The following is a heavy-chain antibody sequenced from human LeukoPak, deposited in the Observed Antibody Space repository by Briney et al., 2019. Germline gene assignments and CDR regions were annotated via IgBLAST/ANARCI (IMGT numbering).Heavy chain of an antibody. CDR2: IIPIFGTA. V-gene: IGHV1-69*01. CDR3: ARSQTIVGATSSDSSDY. D-gene: IGHD1-26*01. Sequence: ASVKVSCKASGGTFSSYAISWVRQAPGQGLEWMGGIIPIFGTANYAQKFQGRVTITADESTSTAYMELSSLRSEDTAVYYCARSQTIVGATSSDSSDYWGQGTLVTVSS. CDR1: GGTFSSYA. J-gene: IGHJ4*02.